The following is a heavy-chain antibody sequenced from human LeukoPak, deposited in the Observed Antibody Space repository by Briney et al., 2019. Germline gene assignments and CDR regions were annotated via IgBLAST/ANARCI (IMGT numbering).Heavy chain of an antibody. CDR1: GGSFSGYY. V-gene: IGHV4-34*01. Sequence: SETLSLTCAVYGGSFSGYYWSWIRQPPGKGLEWIGEINNSGSTNYNPSLKSRVTISVDTSKNQFSLKLSSVTAADTAVYYCARGLDYDSSGYYYFHDAFDIWGQGTMVTVSS. J-gene: IGHJ3*02. CDR3: ARGLDYDSSGYYYFHDAFDI. CDR2: INNSGST. D-gene: IGHD3-22*01.